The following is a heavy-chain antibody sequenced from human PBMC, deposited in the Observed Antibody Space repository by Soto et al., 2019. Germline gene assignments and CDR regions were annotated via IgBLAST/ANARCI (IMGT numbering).Heavy chain of an antibody. Sequence: QVQLQQWGAGLLKPSETLSLNCGVNGGSLSGYYWSWIRQPPGKGLEWIGEIKDGGYTNYSPSLKSRVTISSDRSNNQFSLRLTSVTAADTGVYYCARGQEGVVATHWDQGALVTVSS. J-gene: IGHJ4*02. CDR3: ARGQEGVVATH. D-gene: IGHD5-12*01. V-gene: IGHV4-34*01. CDR2: IKDGGYT. CDR1: GGSLSGYY.